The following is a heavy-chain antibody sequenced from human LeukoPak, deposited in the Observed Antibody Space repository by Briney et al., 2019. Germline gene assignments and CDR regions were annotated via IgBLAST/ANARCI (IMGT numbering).Heavy chain of an antibody. CDR3: ARGGYSYGYFDY. D-gene: IGHD5-18*01. J-gene: IGHJ4*02. CDR2: IYYSGST. V-gene: IGHV4-59*12. CDR1: GGSISSYY. Sequence: SETLSHTCTVSGGSISSYYWSWIRQPPGKGLEWIGYIYYSGSTNYNPSLKSRVTISVDTSKNQFSLKLSSVTAADTAVYYCARGGYSYGYFDYWGQGTLVTVSS.